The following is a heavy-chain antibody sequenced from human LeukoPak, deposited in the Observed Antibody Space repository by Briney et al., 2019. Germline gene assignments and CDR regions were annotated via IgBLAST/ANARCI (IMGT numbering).Heavy chain of an antibody. Sequence: GASVKVSCKASGYTFTSYYMHWVPQAPGQGLEWMGIINPSGGSTSYAQKFQGRVTMTRDTSTSTVYMELSSLRSEDTAVYYCARDHYDYVWGSYRYTLDYWGQGTLVTVSS. CDR2: INPSGGST. CDR3: ARDHYDYVWGSYRYTLDY. CDR1: GYTFTSYY. J-gene: IGHJ4*02. V-gene: IGHV1-46*01. D-gene: IGHD3-16*02.